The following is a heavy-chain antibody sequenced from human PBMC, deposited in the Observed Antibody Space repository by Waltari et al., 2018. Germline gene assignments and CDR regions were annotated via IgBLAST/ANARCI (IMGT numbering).Heavy chain of an antibody. CDR1: GYTFSLYG. D-gene: IGHD3-9*01. J-gene: IGHJ4*02. CDR2: ISGYNGDT. V-gene: IGHV1-18*04. Sequence: QAQLMQSGDEVNRPGASLNVSCTASGYTFSLYGITLLLPAPGQGLQWMGSISGYNGDTNYAQTFQDRFTMTTDPSTTTAYMELRSLKSDDTAVYYCARGGDFDWSKYYFDNWGQGTLVTVSS. CDR3: ARGGDFDWSKYYFDN.